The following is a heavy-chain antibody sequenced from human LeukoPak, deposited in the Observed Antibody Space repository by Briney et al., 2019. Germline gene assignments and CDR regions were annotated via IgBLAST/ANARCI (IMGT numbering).Heavy chain of an antibody. CDR2: VSEGGDSA. V-gene: IGHV3-23*01. CDR3: AKEMTGVDSRRRGHAFDI. Sequence: PGGSLRLSCAASGFTFSSYAMSWVRQAPGRGLDWVSSVSEGGDSAYYADSVKGRFTISRDNSKNTLYLQMNSLRAEDTAVYYCAKEMTGVDSRRRGHAFDIWGQGTMVTVSS. J-gene: IGHJ3*02. CDR1: GFTFSSYA. D-gene: IGHD6-13*01.